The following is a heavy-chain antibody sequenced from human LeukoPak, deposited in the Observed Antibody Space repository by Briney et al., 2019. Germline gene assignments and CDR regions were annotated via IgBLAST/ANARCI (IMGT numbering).Heavy chain of an antibody. CDR1: GGSMSSYY. CDR3: ARDYYGSGSRGSAFDI. Sequence: PSETLSLTCSVSGGSMSSYYWSWMRQPPGKGLERIGYIHYSGSTNYNPSLKSRVTISIDTSKNQFSLMLSSVTAADTAVYYCARDYYGSGSRGSAFDIWGQGAMVTVSS. V-gene: IGHV4-59*12. J-gene: IGHJ3*02. D-gene: IGHD3-10*01. CDR2: IHYSGST.